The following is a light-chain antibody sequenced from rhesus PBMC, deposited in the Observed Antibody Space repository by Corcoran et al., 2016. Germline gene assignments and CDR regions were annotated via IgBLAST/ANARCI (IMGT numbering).Light chain of an antibody. CDR2: EVS. V-gene: IGLV2-32*02. CDR3: SSYAGSNTYI. CDR1: SSDIGGYNY. J-gene: IGLJ1*01. Sequence: QAALTQPRSVSGSPGQSVTISCTGTSSDIGGYNYVSWYQQHPGTAPKLTIYEVSKRPSGVSGRFSGSKSGNTASLTISGLQTEDEADYYCSSYAGSNTYIFGSGTRLTVL.